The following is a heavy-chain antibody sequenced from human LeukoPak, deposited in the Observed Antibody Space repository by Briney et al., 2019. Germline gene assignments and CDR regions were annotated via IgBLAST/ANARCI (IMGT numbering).Heavy chain of an antibody. V-gene: IGHV3-48*01. J-gene: IGHJ4*02. CDR1: GFTFSSYS. CDR2: ISSSSSTI. D-gene: IGHD6-13*01. CDR3: ARGEGVYSSSWSDFDY. Sequence: GGSLRLSCAASGFTFSSYSMNWVRQAPGEGLEWVSYISSSSSTIYYADSVKGRFTISRDNAKNTLYLQMNSLRAEDTAVYYCARGEGVYSSSWSDFDYWGQGTLVTVSS.